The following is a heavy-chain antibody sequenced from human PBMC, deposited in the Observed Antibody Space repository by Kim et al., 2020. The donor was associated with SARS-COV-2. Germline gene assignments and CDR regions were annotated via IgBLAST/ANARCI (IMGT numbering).Heavy chain of an antibody. Sequence: DSVKGRFTISRDNSKNTLYLQMNSLGAEDTAVYYCARSRGGSYYYGMDVWGQGTTVTVSS. CDR3: ARSRGGSYYYGMDV. J-gene: IGHJ6*02. V-gene: IGHV3-30*01. D-gene: IGHD1-26*01.